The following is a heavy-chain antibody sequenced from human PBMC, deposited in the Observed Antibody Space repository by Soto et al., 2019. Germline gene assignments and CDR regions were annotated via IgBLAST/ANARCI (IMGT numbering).Heavy chain of an antibody. Sequence: DVQLVESGGGLVQPGGSLRLSCAASGFTFSGSWMSWVRQAPGKGLEFVANIKEDGSVKNYVDSVKGRFTISRDNAKNSVYLQINSLRDDHTAVYYCARDPGYSSFDHWGQGTLVTVSS. CDR2: IKEDGSVK. CDR3: ARDPGYSSFDH. CDR1: GFTFSGSW. D-gene: IGHD5-12*01. J-gene: IGHJ4*02. V-gene: IGHV3-7*01.